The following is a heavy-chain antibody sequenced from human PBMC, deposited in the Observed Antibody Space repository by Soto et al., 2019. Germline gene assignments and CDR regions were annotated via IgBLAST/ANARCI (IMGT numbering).Heavy chain of an antibody. Sequence: LRLSCAASGFTFDDYAMHWVRQAPGKGLEWVSGISWNSGSIGYADSVKGRFTISRDNAKNSLYLQMNSLRAEDTALYYCAKDMDPRYFDWLFGAFDYWGQGTLVTVSS. CDR2: ISWNSGSI. D-gene: IGHD3-9*01. CDR1: GFTFDDYA. J-gene: IGHJ4*02. V-gene: IGHV3-9*01. CDR3: AKDMDPRYFDWLFGAFDY.